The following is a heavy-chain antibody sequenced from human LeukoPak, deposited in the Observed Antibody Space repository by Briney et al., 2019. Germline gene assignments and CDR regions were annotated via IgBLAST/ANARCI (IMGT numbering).Heavy chain of an antibody. CDR3: ARVGEPYCSSTSCYYYYYMDV. V-gene: IGHV1-18*01. Sequence: ASVKVSCKASGHTFTSYGISWVRQAPGQGLEWMGWISAYNGNTNYAQKLQGRVTMTTDTSTSTAYMELRSLRSDDTALYYCARVGEPYCSSTSCYYYYYMDVWGKGTTVTVSS. D-gene: IGHD2-2*01. CDR1: GHTFTSYG. CDR2: ISAYNGNT. J-gene: IGHJ6*03.